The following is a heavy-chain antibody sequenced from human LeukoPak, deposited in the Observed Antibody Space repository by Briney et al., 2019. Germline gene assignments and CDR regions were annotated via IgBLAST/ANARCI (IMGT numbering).Heavy chain of an antibody. CDR2: IWSDENYK. J-gene: IGHJ4*02. CDR3: ARETEMANLDY. D-gene: IGHD5-24*01. CDR1: GFTFNDYG. Sequence: GRSLRLSCAASGFTFNDYGMHWVRQAPGKGLEWVAVIWSDENYKYYADSVKGRFTISRDNSKNTVYLQMNTLRAEDTAVYYCARETEMANLDYWGQGTLVTVSS. V-gene: IGHV3-33*01.